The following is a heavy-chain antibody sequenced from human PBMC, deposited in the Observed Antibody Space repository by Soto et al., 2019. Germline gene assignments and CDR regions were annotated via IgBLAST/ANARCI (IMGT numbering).Heavy chain of an antibody. CDR1: GGSSRSYY. CDR3: ASDNGCREQNWFDP. CDR2: VYASGST. J-gene: IGHJ5*02. V-gene: IGHV4-4*07. Sequence: SETLSLTSTVSGGSSRSYYWSWIRQPAGKGLEWIGRVYASGSTNYNPSLKSRVTMSLDTSKNQFSLKLSSVTAADTAVYYCASDNGCREQNWFDPWGQGTLVTVSS. D-gene: IGHD5-12*01.